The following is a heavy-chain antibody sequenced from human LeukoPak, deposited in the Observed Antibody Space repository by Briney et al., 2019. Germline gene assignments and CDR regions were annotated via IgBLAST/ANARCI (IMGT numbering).Heavy chain of an antibody. J-gene: IGHJ6*03. CDR1: GFTFSSYA. V-gene: IGHV3-20*04. D-gene: IGHD1-26*01. Sequence: GGSLRLSCAASGFTFSSYAMSWVRQAPGKWLEWVSGINWNGGSTGYADSVKGRFTISRDNAKNSLYLQMNSLRAEDTAVYYCATFPLGATWAAGYYYYMDVWGKGTTVTVSS. CDR3: ATFPLGATWAAGYYYYMDV. CDR2: INWNGGST.